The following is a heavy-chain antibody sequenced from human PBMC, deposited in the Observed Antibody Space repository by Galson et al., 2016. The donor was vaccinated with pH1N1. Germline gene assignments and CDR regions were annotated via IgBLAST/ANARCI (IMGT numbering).Heavy chain of an antibody. CDR1: GGSISSGSYY. CDR3: ARHTRWGSSSSFDY. D-gene: IGHD6-13*01. V-gene: IGHV4-61*10. CDR2: LYYNENT. J-gene: IGHJ4*02. Sequence: ETLSLTCTVSGGSISSGSYYWSWIRQPAGKGLEWIGYLYYNENTNYNPSLKSRVTISEDTSKNQFSLRLTSVTAADTAVYYCARHTRWGSSSSFDYWGQGALVTVSS.